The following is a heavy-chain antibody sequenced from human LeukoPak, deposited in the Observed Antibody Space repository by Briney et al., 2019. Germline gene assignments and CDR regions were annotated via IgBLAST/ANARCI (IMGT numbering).Heavy chain of an antibody. CDR1: GGSISSYY. CDR3: ARAGYSYGTGYYFDY. CDR2: IYYTGAT. V-gene: IGHV4-59*01. J-gene: IGHJ4*02. Sequence: PSETLSLTCTVSGGSISSYYWSWIRLPPGKGLEWIGHIYYTGATYYNPSLKSRVTISLDTSKNQFSLKLSSVTAADAAVYYCARAGYSYGTGYYFDYWGQGALVAVSS. D-gene: IGHD5-18*01.